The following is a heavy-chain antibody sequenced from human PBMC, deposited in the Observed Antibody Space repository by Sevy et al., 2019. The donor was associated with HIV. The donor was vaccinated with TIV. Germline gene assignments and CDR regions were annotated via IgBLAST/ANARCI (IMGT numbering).Heavy chain of an antibody. CDR1: GFTFSSYA. V-gene: IGHV3-30-3*01. D-gene: IGHD1-26*01. CDR3: ARVPLPVGASNNYGMDV. CDR2: ISYDGSNK. Sequence: GGSLRLSCAASGFTFSSYAMHWVRQAPGKGLEWVAVISYDGSNKYYADSVKGRFTISRDNSKNTLYLQMNSLRAEDTAVYYCARVPLPVGASNNYGMDVWGQGTTVTVSS. J-gene: IGHJ6*02.